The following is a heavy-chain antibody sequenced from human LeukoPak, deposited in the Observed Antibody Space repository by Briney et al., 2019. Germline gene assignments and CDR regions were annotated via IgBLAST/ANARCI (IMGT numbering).Heavy chain of an antibody. CDR1: GFTFSNYW. CDR2: INSDESST. Sequence: GGSLRLSCAASGFTFSNYWMHWVRQAPGKGLVWVSRINSDESSTSYADSVKGRFTISRDNAKNTLYLQMNSLRVEDTAVYYCARGEGLYYYDSSGYFAWGQGTLVTVSS. D-gene: IGHD3-22*01. J-gene: IGHJ5*02. V-gene: IGHV3-74*01. CDR3: ARGEGLYYYDSSGYFA.